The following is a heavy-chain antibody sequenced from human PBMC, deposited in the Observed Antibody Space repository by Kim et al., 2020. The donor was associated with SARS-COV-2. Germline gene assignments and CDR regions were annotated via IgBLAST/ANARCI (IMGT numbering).Heavy chain of an antibody. D-gene: IGHD6-19*01. J-gene: IGHJ2*01. CDR2: ISYDGSNK. CDR3: ARDVVAVAVTGRWYFDL. CDR1: GFTFSSYA. Sequence: GGSLRLSCAASGFTFSSYAMHWVRQAPGKGLEWVAVISYDGSNKYYADSVKGRFTISRDNSKNTLYLQMNSLRAEDTAVYYCARDVVAVAVTGRWYFDLWGRGTLVTVSS. V-gene: IGHV3-30-3*01.